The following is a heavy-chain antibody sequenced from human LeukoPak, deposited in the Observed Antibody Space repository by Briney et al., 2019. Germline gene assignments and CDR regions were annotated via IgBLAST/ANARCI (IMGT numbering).Heavy chain of an antibody. CDR1: GGTFSSYA. D-gene: IGHD3-10*01. Sequence: SVTVSCTASGGTFSSYAISWVRQAPGQGLEWMGGIIPIFGTANYAQKFQGRVTITADESTSTAYMELSSLRSEDTAMYYCARGHYYGSGSYYGGFDYWGQGTLVTVSS. CDR2: IIPIFGTA. V-gene: IGHV1-69*01. CDR3: ARGHYYGSGSYYGGFDY. J-gene: IGHJ4*02.